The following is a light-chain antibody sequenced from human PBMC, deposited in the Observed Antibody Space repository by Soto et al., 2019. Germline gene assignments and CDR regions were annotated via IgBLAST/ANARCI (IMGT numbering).Light chain of an antibody. V-gene: IGLV2-11*01. CDR1: SSDVGGYTY. CDR2: DVS. J-gene: IGLJ3*02. Sequence: QSALTQPHSVSGSPGQSVTISCTGTSSDVGGYTYVSWYQQHPGTAPKLMIYDVSKRPSGVPDRFSGSKSGDTASLTISGLQAEDEADYYCCSYAGSYIWVFGGGTQLTVL. CDR3: CSYAGSYIWV.